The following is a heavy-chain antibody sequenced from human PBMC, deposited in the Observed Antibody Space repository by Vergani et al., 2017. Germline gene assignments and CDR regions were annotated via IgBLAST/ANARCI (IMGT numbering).Heavy chain of an antibody. J-gene: IGHJ6*03. D-gene: IGHD3-16*01. V-gene: IGHV1-69*12. CDR3: ARSRWGNERVYYYYYMDV. CDR2: IIPIFGTA. CDR1: GATFSSYA. Sequence: QVQLVQSGAEVKKPGSSVKVSCKASGATFSSYAISWVRQAPGQGLEWMGGIIPIFGTANYAQKFQGRVTITADESTSTAYMELSSLRSEDTAVYYCARSRWGNERVYYYYYMDVWGKGTTVTVSS.